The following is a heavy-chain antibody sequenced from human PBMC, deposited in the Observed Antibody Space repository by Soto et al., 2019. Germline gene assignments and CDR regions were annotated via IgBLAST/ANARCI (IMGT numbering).Heavy chain of an antibody. CDR3: ARHGRDEAQSPTSWFDP. CDR1: GGSISSSRYH. CDR2: IHYSGNT. Sequence: SETLSLTGTVSGGSISSSRYHWGWIRQPPGKGLEWIGSIHYSGNTYYNPSLKSRVSMSVDTSKNQFSLNLSSVTAADTAVYYCARHGRDEAQSPTSWFDPWGQGALVTVSS. V-gene: IGHV4-39*01. J-gene: IGHJ5*02.